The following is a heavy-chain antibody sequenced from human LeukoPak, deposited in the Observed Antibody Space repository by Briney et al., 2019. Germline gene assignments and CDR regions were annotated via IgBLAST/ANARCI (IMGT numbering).Heavy chain of an antibody. V-gene: IGHV4-31*03. CDR3: ARDLDGGNWFDP. CDR1: GGSISSGGYY. J-gene: IGHJ5*02. CDR2: IYYSGST. D-gene: IGHD3-9*01. Sequence: SETLSLTCTVYGGSISSGGYYWSWIRQHPGKGLEWIGYIYYSGSTYYNPSLKSRVTISVDTSKNQFSLKLSSVTAADTAVYYCARDLDGGNWFDPWGQGTLVTVSS.